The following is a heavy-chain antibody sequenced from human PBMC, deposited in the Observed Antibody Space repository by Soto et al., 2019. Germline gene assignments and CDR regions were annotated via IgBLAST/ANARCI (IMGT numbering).Heavy chain of an antibody. D-gene: IGHD5-18*01. CDR1: GFTFGDYA. J-gene: IGHJ5*02. CDR3: TRDAPDDLQLYSFTWLDP. Sequence: GGSLRLSCTASGFTFGDYAMSWFRQAPGKGLEWVGFIRSKAYGGTTEYAASVKGRFTISRDDSKSIAYLQMNSLKTEDTAVYYCTRDAPDDLQLYSFTWLDPWGQGTLVTVSS. V-gene: IGHV3-49*03. CDR2: IRSKAYGGTT.